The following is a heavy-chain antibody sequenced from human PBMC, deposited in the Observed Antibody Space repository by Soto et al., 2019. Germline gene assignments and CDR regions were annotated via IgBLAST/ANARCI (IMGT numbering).Heavy chain of an antibody. D-gene: IGHD6-19*01. J-gene: IGHJ4*02. V-gene: IGHV3-23*01. CDR3: ANGLLSCRGWPRDY. CDR1: GFTFSSYA. CDR2: ISGRGGSP. Sequence: EVQLLESGGGLVQPGGSLRLSGAASGFTFSSYAMSWARQAQGKGLEWVSAISGRGGSPYYAASVQGRFTTSSDHSKNTPYLHMNSLRAEDTAVSYCANGLLSCRGWPRDYWGQGTLVTVSS.